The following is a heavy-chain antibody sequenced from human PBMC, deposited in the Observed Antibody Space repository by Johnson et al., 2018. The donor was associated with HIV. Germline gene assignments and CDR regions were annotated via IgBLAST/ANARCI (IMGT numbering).Heavy chain of an antibody. D-gene: IGHD1-26*01. CDR1: GFTFSSYW. V-gene: IGHV3-74*02. J-gene: IGHJ3*02. CDR2: ISWNSGSI. Sequence: EVQLVESGGGLVQPGGSLRLSCVVSGFTFSSYWMHWVRQAPGKGLVWVSGISWNSGSIGYAASVKGRFTISRDNSKNTLYLQMGSLRAEDMAVYYCARGGGVVGNAFDIWGQGTMVTVSS. CDR3: ARGGGVVGNAFDI.